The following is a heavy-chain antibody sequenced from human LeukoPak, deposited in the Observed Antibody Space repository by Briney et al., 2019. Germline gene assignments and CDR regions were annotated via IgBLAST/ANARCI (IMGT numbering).Heavy chain of an antibody. V-gene: IGHV4-59*01. Sequence: SETLSLTCTVSGVSISSYYWSWIRQPPGKGLEWIGYIYYSGSTNYNPSLKSRVTISVDTSKNQFSLKLSSVTAADTAVYYCAKGVTLDYWGQGTLVTVSS. CDR2: IYYSGST. CDR1: GVSISSYY. CDR3: AKGVTLDY. J-gene: IGHJ4*02. D-gene: IGHD3-10*01.